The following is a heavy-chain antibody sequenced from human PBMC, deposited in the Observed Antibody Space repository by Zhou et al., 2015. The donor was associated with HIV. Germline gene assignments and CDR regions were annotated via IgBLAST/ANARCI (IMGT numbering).Heavy chain of an antibody. J-gene: IGHJ6*03. CDR2: IIPIFGTA. V-gene: IGHV1-69*01. CDR3: ASGCPVAGKGFRYYYYYMDV. CDR1: GGTFSSYA. Sequence: QVQLVQSGAEVKKPGSSVKVSCKASGGTFSSYAISWVRQAPGQGLEWMGGIIPIFGTANYAQKFQGRVTITADESTSTAYMELSSLRSEDTAVYYCASGCPVAGKGFRYYYYYMDVWGKGTTVTVSS. D-gene: IGHD6-19*01.